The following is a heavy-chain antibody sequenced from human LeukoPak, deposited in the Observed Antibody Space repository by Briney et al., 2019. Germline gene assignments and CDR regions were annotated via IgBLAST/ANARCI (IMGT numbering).Heavy chain of an antibody. J-gene: IGHJ3*02. Sequence: SETLSLTCTVSGGSISSGGYYWSWIRQPVGKGLEYIGRIYADGSTNYNPSLKSRLSFLVDTSKNRFSLKLSSVTAADTAVYYCARSWSSGRVPVPAARGDDAFDIWGQGTMVTVSS. CDR3: ARSWSSGRVPVPAARGDDAFDI. D-gene: IGHD2-2*01. CDR2: IYADGST. CDR1: GGSISSGGYY. V-gene: IGHV4-61*02.